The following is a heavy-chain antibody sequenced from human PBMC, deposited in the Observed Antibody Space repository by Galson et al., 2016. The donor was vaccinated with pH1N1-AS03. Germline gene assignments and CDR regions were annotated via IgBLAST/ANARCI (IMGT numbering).Heavy chain of an antibody. J-gene: IGHJ4*02. Sequence: SLRLSCAASAFIFSNYGMHWVRQAPGKGLEWVAVTSYDGTNKFYADSVKGRFTISRDNSKNTLYLQMNSLRAEDTAVYYCAKDIIIVGASLTGGYFDYWGQGTLVTVSS. V-gene: IGHV3-30*18. CDR2: TSYDGTNK. D-gene: IGHD1-26*01. CDR1: AFIFSNYG. CDR3: AKDIIIVGASLTGGYFDY.